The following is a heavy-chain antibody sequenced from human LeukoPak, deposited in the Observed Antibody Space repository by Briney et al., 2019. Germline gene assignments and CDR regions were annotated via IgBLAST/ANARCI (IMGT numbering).Heavy chain of an antibody. CDR3: ANAGQTLNIAVAGTAAY. D-gene: IGHD6-19*01. V-gene: IGHV3-11*01. CDR2: ISSSGSTI. Sequence: PGGSLRLSCAASGFTFSDYYMSWIRQAPGKGLEWVSYISSSGSTIYYADSVKGRFTISRDNAKNSLYLQMNSLRAEDTAVYYCANAGQTLNIAVAGTAAYWGQGTLVTVSS. J-gene: IGHJ4*02. CDR1: GFTFSDYY.